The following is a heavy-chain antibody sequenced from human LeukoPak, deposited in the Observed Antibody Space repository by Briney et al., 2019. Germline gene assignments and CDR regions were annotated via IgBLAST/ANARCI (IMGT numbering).Heavy chain of an antibody. D-gene: IGHD2-8*02. V-gene: IGHV3-53*01. CDR3: ASHYCSAGSCYFDD. J-gene: IGHJ4*02. Sequence: GGSLRLSCAVSGFSITYNYMSWVRQAPGKGLEWVSLIYSAGDSYYADSVQWRFIISKDNSKTTVYLQMNSLRPEDTAVYYCASHYCSAGSCYFDDWGQGTLVSVSS. CDR1: GFSITYNY. CDR2: IYSAGDS.